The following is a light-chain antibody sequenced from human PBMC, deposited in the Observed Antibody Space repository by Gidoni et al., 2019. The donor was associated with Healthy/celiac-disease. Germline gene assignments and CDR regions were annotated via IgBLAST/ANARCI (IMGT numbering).Light chain of an antibody. V-gene: IGKV3-20*01. CDR1: QTVRSSY. Sequence: DIVLTHSPGTLSLSPGDRATLSCRATQTVRSSYLAWYQQKPGEAPRLRIYGASSRATGSPDRFSGRGSGTVFTLTISRLEPEDFAGYYCQQDGSSPGTFGQXTKVEIK. CDR3: QQDGSSPGT. J-gene: IGKJ1*01. CDR2: GAS.